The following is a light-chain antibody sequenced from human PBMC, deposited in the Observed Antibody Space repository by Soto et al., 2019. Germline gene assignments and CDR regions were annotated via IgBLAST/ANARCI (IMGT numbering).Light chain of an antibody. Sequence: DMQLTQSPSSLSASVGDRVTITCRASQDISNYLHWYQQKPGKXPXLLIYDASNLEGGVPSRFSGGGSATYFTFTINSLQPEDVATYYCQQYASLPLTFGGGTKV. J-gene: IGKJ4*01. CDR1: QDISNY. CDR3: QQYASLPLT. CDR2: DAS. V-gene: IGKV1-33*01.